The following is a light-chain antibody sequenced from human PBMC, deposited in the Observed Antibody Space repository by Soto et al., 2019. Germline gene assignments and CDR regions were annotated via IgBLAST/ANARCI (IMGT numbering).Light chain of an antibody. CDR2: HGS. V-gene: IGKV3-20*01. CDR3: QQYGSSGT. J-gene: IGKJ1*01. CDR1: QTISRNY. Sequence: IVLAQSPGTLSLSPGERGTLSCRASQTISRNYLAWYQQKPGLAPRLIMYHGSRRAAGTPDRFSGSGSGTDFTLTISRLEPEDFAVYYCQQYGSSGTFGQGTKVDIK.